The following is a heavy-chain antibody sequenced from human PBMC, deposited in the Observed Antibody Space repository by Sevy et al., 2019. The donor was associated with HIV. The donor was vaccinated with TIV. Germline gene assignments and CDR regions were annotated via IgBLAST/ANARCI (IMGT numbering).Heavy chain of an antibody. CDR3: AKRVAGALAALDI. V-gene: IGHV3-23*01. D-gene: IGHD3-10*01. Sequence: GGSLRLSCAASGFTFRNYVMNWVRQPPGTGLVWVSVISDGGGTTYYADSVKGRFTISRDDSKSTLYLQMNSLRVEDTAVYFCAKRVAGALAALDIWGQGTMVTVSS. CDR1: GFTFRNYV. J-gene: IGHJ3*02. CDR2: ISDGGGTT.